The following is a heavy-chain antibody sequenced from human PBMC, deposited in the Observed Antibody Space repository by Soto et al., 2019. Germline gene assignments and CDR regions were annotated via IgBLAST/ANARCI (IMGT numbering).Heavy chain of an antibody. D-gene: IGHD1-26*01. CDR3: ARDLSYAFDY. CDR1: GFIFTSYS. Sequence: EVQLVESGGGLVQPGGSLRLSCAASGFIFTSYSMNWVRQAPGKGLEWLSYIRIDSNHIGYADSVRGRFTISSDIAKNSLYLQINSLRDEDTAVYYCARDLSYAFDYWGQGTLVNVSS. V-gene: IGHV3-48*02. J-gene: IGHJ4*02. CDR2: IRIDSNHI.